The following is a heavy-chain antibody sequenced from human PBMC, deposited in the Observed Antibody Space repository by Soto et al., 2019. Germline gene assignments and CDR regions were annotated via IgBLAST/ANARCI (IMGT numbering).Heavy chain of an antibody. V-gene: IGHV3-21*01. D-gene: IGHD3-22*01. CDR1: GFTFSSYW. Sequence: PGGSLRLSCAASGFTFSSYWMHWVRQAPGKGLEWVSSISSSSSYIYYADSVKGRFTISRDNAKNSLYLQMNSLRAEDTAVYSCARYDSSGYYWPYYYYGMDVWGQGTTVTVS. CDR2: ISSSSSYI. J-gene: IGHJ6*02. CDR3: ARYDSSGYYWPYYYYGMDV.